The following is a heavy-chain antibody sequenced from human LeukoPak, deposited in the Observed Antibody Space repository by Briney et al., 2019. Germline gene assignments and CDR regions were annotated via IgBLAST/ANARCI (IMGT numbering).Heavy chain of an antibody. V-gene: IGHV1-46*01. D-gene: IGHD3-16*02. Sequence: GASVKVSCKASGYTFTSYYMHWVRQAPGHGLEWMGIINPSGGSTSYAQKFQGRVTMTRDTSTSTVYMELSSLRSEDTAVYYCARDSRMITFGGVIVFDYWGQGTLVTVSS. CDR3: ARDSRMITFGGVIVFDY. CDR1: GYTFTSYY. J-gene: IGHJ4*02. CDR2: INPSGGST.